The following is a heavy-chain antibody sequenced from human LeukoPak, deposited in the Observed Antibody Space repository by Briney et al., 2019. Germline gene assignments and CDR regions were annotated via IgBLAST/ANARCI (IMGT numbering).Heavy chain of an antibody. CDR3: ARSSGAATYGSGSSPLYYYYYMDV. D-gene: IGHD3-10*01. CDR2: IIPIFGTA. CDR1: GGTFSSYA. V-gene: IGHV1-69*06. Sequence: SVKVSCKASGGTFSSYAISWVRQAPGQGLEWMEGIIPIFGTANYAQKFQGRVTITADKSTSTAYMELSSLRSEDTAVYYCARSSGAATYGSGSSPLYYYYYMDVWGKGTTVTVSS. J-gene: IGHJ6*03.